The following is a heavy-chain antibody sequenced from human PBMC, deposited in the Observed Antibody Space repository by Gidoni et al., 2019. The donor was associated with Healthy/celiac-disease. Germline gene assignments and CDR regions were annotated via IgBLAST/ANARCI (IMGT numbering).Heavy chain of an antibody. CDR2: ISSSSSTI. J-gene: IGHJ6*02. V-gene: IGHV3-48*04. CDR1: GFTFSSSS. D-gene: IGHD5-12*01. Sequence: EVQLVESGGGLVQPGGSLRLSCSASGFTFSSSSMNWVRQAPGKGLEWVSYISSSSSTIYYADSVKGRFTISRDNAKNSLYLQMNSLRAEDTAVYYCARGGYSGYDLWPTARTLYGMDVWGQGTTVTVSS. CDR3: ARGGYSGYDLWPTARTLYGMDV.